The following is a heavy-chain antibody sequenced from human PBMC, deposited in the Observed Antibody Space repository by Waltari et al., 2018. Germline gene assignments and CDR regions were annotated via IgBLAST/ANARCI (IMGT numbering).Heavy chain of an antibody. CDR3: ARDRKAGYYMDV. CDR2: IYYSGST. J-gene: IGHJ6*03. V-gene: IGHV4-59*01. Sequence: QVQLQESGPGLVKPSETLSLTCTVSGGSISSYYWSWIRQPPGKGLEWIGYIYYSGSTNYNPSRKSRVTISVDTSKNQFSRKLSSVTAADTAVYYCARDRKAGYYMDVWGKGTTVTVSS. CDR1: GGSISSYY.